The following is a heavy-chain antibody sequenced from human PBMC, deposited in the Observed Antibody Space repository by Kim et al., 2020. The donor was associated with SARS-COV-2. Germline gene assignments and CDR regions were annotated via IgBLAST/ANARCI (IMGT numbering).Heavy chain of an antibody. CDR3: ARGVRGMIVVVITYYYYYYMDV. Sequence: ASVKVSCKASGYTFTSYDINWVRQATGQGLEWMGWMNPNSGNTGYAQKFQVRVTMTRNTSISTAYMELSSLRSDDTAVYYCARGVRGMIVVVITYYYYYYMDVWGKGTTVTVSS. D-gene: IGHD3-22*01. CDR1: GYTFTSYD. J-gene: IGHJ6*03. CDR2: MNPNSGNT. V-gene: IGHV1-8*01.